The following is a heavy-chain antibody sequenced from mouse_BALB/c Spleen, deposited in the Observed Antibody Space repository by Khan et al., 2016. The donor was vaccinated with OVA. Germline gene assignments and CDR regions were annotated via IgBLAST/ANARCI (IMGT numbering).Heavy chain of an antibody. CDR1: GFSLTDYG. CDR3: ARQPYYHYNVMDY. Sequence: VQLQESGPGLVAPSQSLSITCTISGFSLTDYGIHWVRQPPGKGLEWLVLMWGDGTTSYNSALKSRLTIRKANSKSQVFLKMNSLQTDDTAMYFCARQPYYHYNVMDYWGQGTSVTVSS. V-gene: IGHV2-6-1*01. J-gene: IGHJ4*01. CDR2: MWGDGTT. D-gene: IGHD2-10*01.